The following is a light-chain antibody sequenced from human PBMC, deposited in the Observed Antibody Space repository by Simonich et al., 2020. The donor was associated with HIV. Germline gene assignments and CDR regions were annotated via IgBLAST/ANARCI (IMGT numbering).Light chain of an antibody. CDR3: QQLNSYPLT. Sequence: DIQMTQSPSTLSASVGDRVTITCRASQSISDWLDWYQQKPGKAPKFLINKASTLESRVPSRFSGSGSGTEFTLTISSLQPEDFATYYCQQLNSYPLTFGGGTKVEIK. CDR1: QSISDW. V-gene: IGKV1-5*03. J-gene: IGKJ4*01. CDR2: KAS.